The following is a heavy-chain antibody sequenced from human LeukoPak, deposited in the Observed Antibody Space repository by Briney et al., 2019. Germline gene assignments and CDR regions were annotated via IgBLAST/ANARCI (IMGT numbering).Heavy chain of an antibody. D-gene: IGHD5-24*01. Sequence: GGSLRLSCAASGFTFSSYAMSWVRQAPGKGLEWVSAISGSGGSTYYADSVKGRFTISRDNSKNTLYLQMNSLRAEDTAVYYCARDKDGYNFPDYWGQRTLVTVSS. CDR2: ISGSGGST. CDR1: GFTFSSYA. J-gene: IGHJ4*02. CDR3: ARDKDGYNFPDY. V-gene: IGHV3-23*01.